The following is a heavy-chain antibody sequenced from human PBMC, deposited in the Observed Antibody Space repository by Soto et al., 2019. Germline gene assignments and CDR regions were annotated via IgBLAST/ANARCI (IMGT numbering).Heavy chain of an antibody. CDR1: GFNFGFFG. CDR2: ISGDGINT. V-gene: IGHV3-30*03. J-gene: IGHJ4*02. Sequence: QIQLVESGGDVVQPGRSLRLSCAASGFNFGFFGMHWVRQAPGKGLEWVAFISGDGINTHYADSVRGRFTLSRDYSKKTMYLQMDTLREDDTALYYCARGNLRFDFDSWGQGTLVTVSS. CDR3: ARGNLRFDFDS. D-gene: IGHD3-16*01.